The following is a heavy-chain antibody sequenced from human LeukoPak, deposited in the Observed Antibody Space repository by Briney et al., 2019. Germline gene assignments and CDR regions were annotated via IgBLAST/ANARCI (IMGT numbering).Heavy chain of an antibody. D-gene: IGHD2-15*01. CDR2: IYYSGST. J-gene: IGHJ5*02. V-gene: IGHV4-59*08. CDR1: GGSISSYY. CDR3: ARGGDIVVVASWFDP. Sequence: SETLSLTCTVSGGSISSYYWSWIRQPPGKGLEWIGYIYYSGSTNYNPSLKSRVTISVDTSKNQFSLKLSSVTAADTAVYYCARGGDIVVVASWFDPWGQGTLVTVSS.